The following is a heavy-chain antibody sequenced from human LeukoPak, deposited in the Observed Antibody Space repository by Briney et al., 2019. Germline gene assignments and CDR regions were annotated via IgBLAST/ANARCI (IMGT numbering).Heavy chain of an antibody. J-gene: IGHJ4*02. Sequence: GRSLGLSCAASGFTFGSYGMHWVRQAPGKGLEWVAVIWYDGSNKYYADSVKGRFTISRDNSKNTLYLQMNSLRAEDTAVYYCASGLTGYPDYWGQGTLVTVSS. CDR1: GFTFGSYG. CDR3: ASGLTGYPDY. D-gene: IGHD3-9*01. CDR2: IWYDGSNK. V-gene: IGHV3-33*01.